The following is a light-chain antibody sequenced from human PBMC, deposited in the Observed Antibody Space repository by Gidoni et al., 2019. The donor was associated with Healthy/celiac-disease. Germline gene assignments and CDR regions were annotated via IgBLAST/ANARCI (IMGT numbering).Light chain of an antibody. V-gene: IGKV3-11*01. Sequence: DIVFTHSPATLSLSPGERATLSCRASQSVSSYLAWYQQKPGQAPRLLIYDASNRATGIPARFSGSGSGTDFTLTISSLQPEDFAIYYCQQRSNGYTFGQGTKLEIK. CDR1: QSVSSY. CDR2: DAS. CDR3: QQRSNGYT. J-gene: IGKJ2*01.